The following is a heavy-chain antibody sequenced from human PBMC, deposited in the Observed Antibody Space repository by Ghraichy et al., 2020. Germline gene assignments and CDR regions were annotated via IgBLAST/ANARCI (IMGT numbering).Heavy chain of an antibody. CDR1: GGSISSYY. Sequence: SETLSLTCTVSGGSISSYYWSWIRQPPGKGLEWIGYIYTSGSTNYNPSLKSRVTISVDTSKNQFSLKLSSVTAADTAVYYCARQRRGRVGMWLRAFDYWGQGTLVTVSS. CDR3: ARQRRGRVGMWLRAFDY. CDR2: IYTSGST. J-gene: IGHJ4*02. D-gene: IGHD5-12*01. V-gene: IGHV4-4*09.